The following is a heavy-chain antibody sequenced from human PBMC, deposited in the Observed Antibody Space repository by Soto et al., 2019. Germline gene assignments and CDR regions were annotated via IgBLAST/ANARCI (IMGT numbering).Heavy chain of an antibody. CDR3: AREMHTQYYDFWSGYVWFDP. D-gene: IGHD3-3*01. CDR2: IYYSGST. V-gene: IGHV4-59*01. J-gene: IGHJ5*02. CDR1: GASISSYY. Sequence: SETLSLTCTVSGASISSYYWSWIRQPPGKGLEWIGYIYYSGSTNYNPSLKSRVTISVDTSKNQFSLKLSSVTAADTAVYYCAREMHTQYYDFWSGYVWFDPWGQGTLVTVSS.